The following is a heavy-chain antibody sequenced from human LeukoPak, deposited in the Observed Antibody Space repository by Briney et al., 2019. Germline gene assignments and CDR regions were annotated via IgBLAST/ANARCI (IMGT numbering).Heavy chain of an antibody. D-gene: IGHD3-22*01. CDR1: GFTFSSYS. CDR2: ISSSSSYI. Sequence: GGSLRLSCAASGFTFSSYSMKWVRQAPGKGLEWVSSISSSSSYIYYADSVKGRFTISRDNAKNSLYLQMNSLRAEDTAVYYCAIDSHRYYYDSSGYYGPLWGQGTLVTVSS. V-gene: IGHV3-21*01. CDR3: AIDSHRYYYDSSGYYGPL. J-gene: IGHJ4*02.